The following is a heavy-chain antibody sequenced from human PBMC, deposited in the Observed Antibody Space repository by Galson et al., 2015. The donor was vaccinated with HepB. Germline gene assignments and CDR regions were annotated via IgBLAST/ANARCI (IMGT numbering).Heavy chain of an antibody. V-gene: IGHV2-70*04. J-gene: IGHJ4*02. D-gene: IGHD6-19*01. CDR1: GFSLSTSEMR. CDR2: IDWDDDK. CDR3: ARNAVVGPHYFDY. Sequence: PALVKPTQTLTLTCTFSGFSLSTSEMRVSWIRQPPGGALEWLARIDWDDDKLYSASLKTRLTISKDTSKNHVVLTMTNMDPLDTATYYCARNAVVGPHYFDYWGRGTLVTVSS.